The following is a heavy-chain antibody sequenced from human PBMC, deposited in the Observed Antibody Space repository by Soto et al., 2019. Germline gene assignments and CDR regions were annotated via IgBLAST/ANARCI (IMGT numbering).Heavy chain of an antibody. CDR2: IYYSGST. D-gene: IGHD3-10*01. CDR3: AAGDYSGSGTYYNGWFDS. Sequence: LSLTCTVSGGSVSSSIYYWGWIRQPPRKGLEWIGSIYYSGSTYYNPSLKSRVTISLDTSKNQFSLRLNSVTAADAALYYCAAGDYSGSGTYYNGWFDSWGQGTLVTVSS. CDR1: GGSVSSSIYY. V-gene: IGHV4-39*01. J-gene: IGHJ5*01.